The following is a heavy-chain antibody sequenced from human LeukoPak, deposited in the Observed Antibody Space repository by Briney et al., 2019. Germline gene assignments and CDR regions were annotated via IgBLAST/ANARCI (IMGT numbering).Heavy chain of an antibody. J-gene: IGHJ5*02. CDR3: ARTAVAGTLRWFDL. Sequence: GGSLRLSCVASDFTFSNFGMHWVRQAPGKGLEWLSFIRYDGSNNYHADSEKGRFSISRGNSKNTLHLQMNTLRPDDTAVYYCARTAVAGTLRWFDLWGQGTLVIVSS. CDR2: IRYDGSNN. V-gene: IGHV3-30*02. CDR1: DFTFSNFG. D-gene: IGHD6-19*01.